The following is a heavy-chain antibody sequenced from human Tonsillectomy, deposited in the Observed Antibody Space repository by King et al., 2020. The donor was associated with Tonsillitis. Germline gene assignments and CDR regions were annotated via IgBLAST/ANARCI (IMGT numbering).Heavy chain of an antibody. CDR1: GFTFSSYD. D-gene: IGHD5-18*01. CDR2: IGTAGDT. V-gene: IGHV3-13*04. Sequence: DVQLVESGGGLVQPGGSLRLSCAASGFTFSSYDMHWVRQATGKGLEWVSAIGTAGDTYYPGSVKGRFTISRENAKNSLYLQMNSLRAGDTAVYYFARGDTAMDAFDYWGQGTLVTVSS. J-gene: IGHJ4*02. CDR3: ARGDTAMDAFDY.